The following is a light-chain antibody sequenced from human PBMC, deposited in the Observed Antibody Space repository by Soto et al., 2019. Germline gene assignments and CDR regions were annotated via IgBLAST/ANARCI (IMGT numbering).Light chain of an antibody. Sequence: EIVMTQSPATLSVSPGEIATLYFSASQSVNSNYLAWYQQKPGQAPRLLIYGISKRATDIPDRFSGSGSGTEFNLTISSLQSEDFAVYFCQQYDDWLRLTFGGGTKVDIK. V-gene: IGKV3D-15*01. J-gene: IGKJ4*01. CDR2: GIS. CDR3: QQYDDWLRLT. CDR1: QSVNSN.